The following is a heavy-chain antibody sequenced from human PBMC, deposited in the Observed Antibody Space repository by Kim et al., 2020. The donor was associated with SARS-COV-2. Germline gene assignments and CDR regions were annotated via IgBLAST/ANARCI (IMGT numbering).Heavy chain of an antibody. J-gene: IGHJ4*02. V-gene: IGHV3-23*01. CDR2: ISGSGGST. Sequence: GGSLRLSCAASGFTFSSYAMSWVRQAPGKGLEWVSAISGSGGSTYYADSVKGRFTISRDNSKNTLYLQMNSLRAEDTAVYYCARRGYFDWSPFDYWGQGTLVTVSS. CDR1: GFTFSSYA. D-gene: IGHD3-9*01. CDR3: ARRGYFDWSPFDY.